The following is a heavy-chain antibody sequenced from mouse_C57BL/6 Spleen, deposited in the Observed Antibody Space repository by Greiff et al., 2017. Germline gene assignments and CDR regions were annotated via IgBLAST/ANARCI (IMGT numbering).Heavy chain of an antibody. V-gene: IGHV5-4*01. CDR2: ISDGGSYT. J-gene: IGHJ2*01. D-gene: IGHD1-1*01. CDR3: AKENRDYGGSYDY. Sequence: EVKLVESGGGLVKPGGSLKLSCAASGFTFSSYAMSWVRQTPEKRLEWVATISDGGSYTDYPDNVKGRFTISRDNAKNNLYLQMSHLKSEDTALYYCAKENRDYGGSYDYWGQGTTLTVSS. CDR1: GFTFSSYA.